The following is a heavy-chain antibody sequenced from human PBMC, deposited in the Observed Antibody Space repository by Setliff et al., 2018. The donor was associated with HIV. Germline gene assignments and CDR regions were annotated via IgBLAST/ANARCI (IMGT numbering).Heavy chain of an antibody. CDR3: ARGARGYSYG. Sequence: GGSLRLSCAGSGFTFSSYWMSWVRQAPGKGLEWVANIKQDGSEKYYVESVKGRFTISRDNANNSLYLQMNSLRAEDTAVCYCARGARGYSYGWGQGTLVTVSS. V-gene: IGHV3-7*01. CDR1: GFTFSSYW. D-gene: IGHD5-18*01. J-gene: IGHJ4*02. CDR2: IKQDGSEK.